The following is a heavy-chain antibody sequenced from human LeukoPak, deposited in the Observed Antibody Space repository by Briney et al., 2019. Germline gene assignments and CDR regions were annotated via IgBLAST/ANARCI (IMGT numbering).Heavy chain of an antibody. CDR2: LSTGAYT. D-gene: IGHD2-15*01. Sequence: GASLRLSCVASGFSFSSNAMSWVRQAPGKGLEWVSTLSTGAYTYYADSVKGRFTISRDDSKNTLYLQMNSLRAEDTALYYCVRSVVVVAATPTHFDLWGRGTQVIVSS. CDR3: VRSVVVVAATPTHFDL. J-gene: IGHJ2*01. CDR1: GFSFSSNA. V-gene: IGHV3-23*01.